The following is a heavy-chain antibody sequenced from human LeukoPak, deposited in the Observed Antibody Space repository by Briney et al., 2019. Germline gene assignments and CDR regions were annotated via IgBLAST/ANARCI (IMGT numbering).Heavy chain of an antibody. CDR1: GFTITNHW. CDR3: VRDPFFSVP. Sequence: GGSLRLACAVSGFTITNHWMSWVRQAPGKGLEWVANIKQDGSEKYYVDSVKGRFTISRDNGKNSLYLQMNSLRVEDTALYYCVRDPFFSVPWGQGTLVTVSS. CDR2: IKQDGSEK. D-gene: IGHD2/OR15-2a*01. J-gene: IGHJ5*02. V-gene: IGHV3-7*01.